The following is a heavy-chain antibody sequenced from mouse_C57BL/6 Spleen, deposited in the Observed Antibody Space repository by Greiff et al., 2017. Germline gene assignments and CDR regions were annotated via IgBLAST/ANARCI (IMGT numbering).Heavy chain of an antibody. J-gene: IGHJ4*01. CDR3: ARDNQLGRDYYAMDY. V-gene: IGHV5-16*01. D-gene: IGHD4-1*02. Sequence: EVMLVESEGGLVQPGSSMKLSCTASGFTFSDYYMAWVRQVPEKGLEWVANINYDGSSTYYLDSLKSRFIISRDNAKNILYLQMSSLKSEDTATYYCARDNQLGRDYYAMDYWGQGTSVTVSS. CDR2: INYDGSST. CDR1: GFTFSDYY.